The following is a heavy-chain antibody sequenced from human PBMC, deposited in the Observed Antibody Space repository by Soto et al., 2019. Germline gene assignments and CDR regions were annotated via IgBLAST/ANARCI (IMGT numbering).Heavy chain of an antibody. CDR3: AKKPLDY. Sequence: QVQLVESGGGVVQPGRSLRLSCAASGFTFSSYGMHWVRQAPGKGLEWVAVISYDGSNKYYADSVKGRFTISRDNSKNTLYLQMNSLRAEDTAVYYCAKKPLDYWGQGTLVTVSS. CDR1: GFTFSSYG. V-gene: IGHV3-30*18. CDR2: ISYDGSNK. J-gene: IGHJ4*02.